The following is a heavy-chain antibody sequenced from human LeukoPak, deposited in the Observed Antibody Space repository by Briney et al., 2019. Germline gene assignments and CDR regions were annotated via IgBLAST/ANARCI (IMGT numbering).Heavy chain of an antibody. Sequence: SETLSLTCSVSGGSLTNYYWGWIRQPPGKGLEFIGYIHSDGTTNYDSSLQSRVAISLDTSKIQFSLRPYSVTAADTALYFCARLNFRGGEALHFDSWGQGTLVTVSS. D-gene: IGHD3-16*01. CDR2: IHSDGTT. CDR3: ARLNFRGGEALHFDS. V-gene: IGHV4-4*09. CDR1: GGSLTNYY. J-gene: IGHJ4*02.